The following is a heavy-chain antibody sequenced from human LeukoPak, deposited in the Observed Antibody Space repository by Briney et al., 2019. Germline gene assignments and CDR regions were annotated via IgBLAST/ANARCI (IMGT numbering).Heavy chain of an antibody. CDR1: GFTFSSYG. J-gene: IGHJ4*02. V-gene: IGHV3-30*02. CDR3: AKDPYSSGWYDLDY. D-gene: IGHD6-19*01. CDR2: IRYDGSNK. Sequence: QTGGSLRLSCAASGFTFSSYGMHWVRQAPGKGLEWVAFIRYDGSNKYYADSVKGRFTISRDNSKNTLYLQMNSLRAEDTAVYYCAKDPYSSGWYDLDYWGQGTLVTVSS.